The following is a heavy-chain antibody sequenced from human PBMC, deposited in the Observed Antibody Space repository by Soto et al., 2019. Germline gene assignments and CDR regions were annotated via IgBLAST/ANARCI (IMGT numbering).Heavy chain of an antibody. CDR1: GDSVSSNSAA. CDR3: VRLGTADSYYGMDF. D-gene: IGHD7-27*01. CDR2: TYYRSKWYN. Sequence: QVQLQQSGPGLVKPSQTLSLTCAISGDSVSSNSAAWNWIRQSPSRGLEWLGRTYYRSKWYNEYALSVNTRITISPDTAKNQSSLQMHSVTPEDTAVYDCVRLGTADSYYGMDFLGQGTTVTVSS. V-gene: IGHV6-1*01. J-gene: IGHJ6*02.